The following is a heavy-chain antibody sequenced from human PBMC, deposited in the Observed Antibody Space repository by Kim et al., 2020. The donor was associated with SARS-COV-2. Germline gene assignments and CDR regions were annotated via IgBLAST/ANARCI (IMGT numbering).Heavy chain of an antibody. CDR2: IYNSGNT. J-gene: IGHJ4*02. Sequence: SETLSLTCTVSGDSISSSSNYWGWIRQPPGKGLEWIGSIYNSGNTYYNPSLKSRVTISVDTSKNQFSLKMRSVTAADTAVYYCARLVSENSAVEYWGQGTLVTVSS. CDR1: GDSISSSSNY. V-gene: IGHV4-39*01. CDR3: ARLVSENSAVEY.